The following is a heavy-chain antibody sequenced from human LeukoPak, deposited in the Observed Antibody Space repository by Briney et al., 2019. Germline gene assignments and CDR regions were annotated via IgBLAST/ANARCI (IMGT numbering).Heavy chain of an antibody. V-gene: IGHV4-59*01. CDR1: GDSISSYY. CDR2: IYYSGST. J-gene: IGHJ6*02. D-gene: IGHD4-17*01. CDR3: ARVSGDYFYYYGMDV. Sequence: PLETLSLTCTVSGDSISSYYWSWIRQPPGKGLGWIGYIYYSGSTNYNPSLKSRVTISVDTSKNQFSLKLSSVTAADTAVYYCARVSGDYFYYYGMDVWGQGTTVTVSS.